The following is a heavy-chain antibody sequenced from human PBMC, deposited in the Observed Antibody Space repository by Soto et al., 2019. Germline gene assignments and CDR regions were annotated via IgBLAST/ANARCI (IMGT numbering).Heavy chain of an antibody. CDR3: ARVGDYDILTGYDLEYFQH. CDR2: ISAYNGNT. V-gene: IGHV1-18*01. CDR1: GYTFTSYG. Sequence: QVQLVQSGAEVKKPGASVKVSCKASGYTFTSYGISWVRQAPGQGLEWMGWISAYNGNTNYTQKIQGRVTMTTDTSTSTDYMELRRLRSDDTAVYACARVGDYDILTGYDLEYFQHWGQGTLVTVSS. J-gene: IGHJ1*01. D-gene: IGHD3-9*01.